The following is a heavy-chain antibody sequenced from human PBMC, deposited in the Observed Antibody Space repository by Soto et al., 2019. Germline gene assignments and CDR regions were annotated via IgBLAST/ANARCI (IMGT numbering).Heavy chain of an antibody. J-gene: IGHJ6*02. D-gene: IGHD1-26*01. CDR3: ARDSQIRFSGSYYYGMDV. CDR1: GFTFSSYE. CDR2: ISSSGSTI. Sequence: PVGSLRLSCAASGFTFSSYEMNWVRQAPGKGLEWVSYISSSGSTIYYADSVKGRFTISRDNAKNSLYLQMNSLRAEDTAVYYCARDSQIRFSGSYYYGMDVWGQGTTVTVSS. V-gene: IGHV3-48*03.